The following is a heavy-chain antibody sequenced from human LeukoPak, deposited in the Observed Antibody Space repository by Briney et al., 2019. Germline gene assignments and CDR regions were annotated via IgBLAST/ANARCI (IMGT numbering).Heavy chain of an antibody. CDR3: TTDGVGVEGATYDN. CDR2: IKAKAHGGTI. D-gene: IGHD1-26*01. J-gene: IGHJ4*02. Sequence: PGGSLRLSCAASGFTVSRSYMIWARQAPGKGLEWVGRIKAKAHGGTIEYAAPVKGRFTISRDDSKNTLYLQMNSLKTEDTAVYYCTTDGVGVEGATYDNWGQGTLVSVSS. V-gene: IGHV3-15*01. CDR1: GFTVSRSY.